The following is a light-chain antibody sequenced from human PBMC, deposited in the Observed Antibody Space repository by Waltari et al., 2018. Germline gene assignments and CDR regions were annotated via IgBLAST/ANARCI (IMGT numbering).Light chain of an antibody. CDR3: QRYSTYPPT. CDR1: QSINTW. J-gene: IGKJ4*01. V-gene: IGKV1-5*03. CDR2: KAS. Sequence: DIQMTQSPSTLSASVGDRITITCRASQSINTWLAWYQQKPGKAPKLLIYKASSLESEVPSRFSGSGFGTEFTLTISSLQPDDSATFYCQRYSTYPPTFGGGTKVEIK.